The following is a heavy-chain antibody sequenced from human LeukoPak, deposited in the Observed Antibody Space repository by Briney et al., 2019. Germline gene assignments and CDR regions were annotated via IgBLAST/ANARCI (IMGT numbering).Heavy chain of an antibody. Sequence: ASVKVSCKASGYTFTSYGISWVRQAPGQGLEWMGWISAYNGNTNYAQKLQGRVTMTTDSSTSTAYMELRSLRSDDTAVYYCARVEYEGATTGWFDPWGQGTLVTVSS. V-gene: IGHV1-18*01. D-gene: IGHD1-26*01. CDR3: ARVEYEGATTGWFDP. J-gene: IGHJ5*02. CDR2: ISAYNGNT. CDR1: GYTFTSYG.